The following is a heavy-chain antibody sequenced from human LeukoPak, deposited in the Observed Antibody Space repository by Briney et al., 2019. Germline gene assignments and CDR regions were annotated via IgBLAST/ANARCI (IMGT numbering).Heavy chain of an antibody. CDR3: ARDKGAVAGSPLDY. D-gene: IGHD6-19*01. CDR1: GYTFTNYY. V-gene: IGHV1-46*01. J-gene: IGHJ4*02. Sequence: ASVKVSCKASGYTFTNYYMHWVRQAPGQGLDWMGIINPGGGSTNYAQKSQGRVTMTRDTSTSTVYMELSSLRSEDTAVYYCARDKGAVAGSPLDYWGQGTLVTVSS. CDR2: INPGGGST.